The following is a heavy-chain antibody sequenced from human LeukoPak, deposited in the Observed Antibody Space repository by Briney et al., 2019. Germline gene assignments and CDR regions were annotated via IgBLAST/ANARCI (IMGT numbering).Heavy chain of an antibody. CDR2: IYYSGST. D-gene: IGHD6-13*01. J-gene: IGHJ4*02. CDR1: GGSITYYH. CDR3: ARRLSSWYAFDY. V-gene: IGHV4-59*08. Sequence: SETLSLTCTVSGGSITYYHWSWIRQPPGKGLEWIGYIYYSGSTNYNPSLKSRVTISVDTPKNQSSLKLSSVTTADTAVYYCARRLSSWYAFDYWGQGTLVTVSS.